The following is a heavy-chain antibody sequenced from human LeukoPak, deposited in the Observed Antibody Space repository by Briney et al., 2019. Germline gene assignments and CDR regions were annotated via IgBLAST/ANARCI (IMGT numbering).Heavy chain of an antibody. CDR2: IYYSGST. J-gene: IGHJ4*02. Sequence: PSETLSLTCTVSGGSISTYYWSWIRLPPGKGLEWIGYIYYSGSTHYNPSLKSRVTISVDTSKNQFSLKLSSLTAADTAVYYCARATNYYDSSGYYPRPHFDYWGRGTLVTVSS. CDR1: GGSISTYY. CDR3: ARATNYYDSSGYYPRPHFDY. V-gene: IGHV4-59*01. D-gene: IGHD3-22*01.